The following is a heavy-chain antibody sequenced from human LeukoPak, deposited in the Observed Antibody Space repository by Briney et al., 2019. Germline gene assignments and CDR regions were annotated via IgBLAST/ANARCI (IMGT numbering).Heavy chain of an antibody. CDR2: IYSGGST. V-gene: IGHV3-66*01. D-gene: IGHD3-22*01. J-gene: IGHJ4*02. CDR3: AREYYYDSSGDPYYFDY. CDR1: GFTVSSNY. Sequence: PGGSLRLSCAASGFTVSSNYMSWVRQAPGKGLEWVSVIYSGGSTYYADSVKGRFTISRDNSKNTLYLQMNSLRAEDTAVYYCAREYYYDSSGDPYYFDYWGQGTLVTVSS.